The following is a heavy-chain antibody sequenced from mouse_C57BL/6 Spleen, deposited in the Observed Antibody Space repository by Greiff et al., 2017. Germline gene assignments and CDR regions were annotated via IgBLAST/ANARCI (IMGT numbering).Heavy chain of an antibody. Sequence: QVHVKQPGAELVRPGSSVKLSCKASGYTFTSYWMHWVKQRPIQGLEWIGNIDPSDSETHYNQKFKDKATLTVDKSSSTAYMQLSSLTSEDSAVYYCARCHDYGSSWGYAMDYWGQGTSVTVSS. CDR1: GYTFTSYW. J-gene: IGHJ4*01. CDR3: ARCHDYGSSWGYAMDY. CDR2: IDPSDSET. D-gene: IGHD1-1*01. V-gene: IGHV1-52*01.